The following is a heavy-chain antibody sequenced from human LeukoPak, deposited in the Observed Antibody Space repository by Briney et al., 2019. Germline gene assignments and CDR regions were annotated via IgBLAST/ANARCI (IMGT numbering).Heavy chain of an antibody. D-gene: IGHD2-15*01. CDR1: GVSISSYY. CDR2: IYYSGST. J-gene: IGHJ6*02. Sequence: SETLSLTCTVSGVSISSYYWSWIRQPPGKGLEWIGYIYYSGSTNYNPSLKSRVTISIDTSKKQFSLKLSSVTAADTAVYYCARHGSHCSGGSCYTYGMDVWGQGTTVTVSS. V-gene: IGHV4-59*08. CDR3: ARHGSHCSGGSCYTYGMDV.